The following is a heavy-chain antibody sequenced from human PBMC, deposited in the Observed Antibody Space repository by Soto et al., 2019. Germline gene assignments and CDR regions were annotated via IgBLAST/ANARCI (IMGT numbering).Heavy chain of an antibody. CDR3: ARSLKYCSGGSCYSNNYYYYGMDV. Sequence: SETLSLTCAVYGGSFSGYYWSWIRQPPGKGLEWIGEINHSGSTNYNPSLKSRVTISVDTSKNQFSLKLSSVTAADTAVYYCARSLKYCSGGSCYSNNYYYYGMDVWGQGTTVTVSS. J-gene: IGHJ6*02. CDR1: GGSFSGYY. D-gene: IGHD2-15*01. CDR2: INHSGST. V-gene: IGHV4-34*01.